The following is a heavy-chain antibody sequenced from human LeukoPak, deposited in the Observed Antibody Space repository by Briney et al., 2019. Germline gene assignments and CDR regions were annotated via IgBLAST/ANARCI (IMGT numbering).Heavy chain of an antibody. Sequence: PGGSLRLSCAASGFTFSSYGMHWVRQAPGKGLEWVAVISYDGSNKYYADSVKGRFTISRDNSKNTLYLQMNSLRAEDTAVYYCAKDMLGSGSSFDYWGQGTLVTVSS. CDR2: ISYDGSNK. V-gene: IGHV3-30*18. J-gene: IGHJ4*02. CDR1: GFTFSSYG. CDR3: AKDMLGSGSSFDY. D-gene: IGHD1-26*01.